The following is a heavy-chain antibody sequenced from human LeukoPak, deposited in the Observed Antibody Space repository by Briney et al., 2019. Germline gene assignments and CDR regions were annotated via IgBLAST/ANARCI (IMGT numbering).Heavy chain of an antibody. D-gene: IGHD3-22*01. CDR2: ISTYNSNT. CDR1: GYTFTIYD. CDR3: ASLKNYYDSSGYLVTDAFDI. J-gene: IGHJ3*02. V-gene: IGHV1-18*01. Sequence: ASVKVSRKASGYTFTIYDISWVRQAPGQGLEWVGWISTYNSNTNYAQKLQGRVTMTTDTSTSTAYMELRSLKSDDTAVYYCASLKNYYDSSGYLVTDAFDIWGQGTMVTVSS.